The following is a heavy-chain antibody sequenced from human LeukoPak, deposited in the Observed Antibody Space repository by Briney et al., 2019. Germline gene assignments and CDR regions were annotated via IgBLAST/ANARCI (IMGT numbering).Heavy chain of an antibody. Sequence: GGSLRLSCAASGFKFSSYAMTWVRQAPGKGLEWVSAISGSGASTYYTDTVKGRFTISRDNTKNTLYLQMNSLRAEDTAVYYCAKVNSVTTPTYGYFDLWGRGTLVTVSS. CDR2: ISGSGAST. CDR3: AKVNSVTTPTYGYFDL. CDR1: GFKFSSYA. D-gene: IGHD4-17*01. V-gene: IGHV3-23*01. J-gene: IGHJ2*01.